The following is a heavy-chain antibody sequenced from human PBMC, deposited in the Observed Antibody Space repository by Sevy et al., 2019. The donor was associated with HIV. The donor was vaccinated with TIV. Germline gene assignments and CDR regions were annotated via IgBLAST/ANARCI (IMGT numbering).Heavy chain of an antibody. V-gene: IGHV3-23*01. D-gene: IGHD1-26*01. J-gene: IGHJ3*02. CDR2: ISGSGGST. CDR3: AKGSVGAQVNDAFDI. Sequence: GGSLRLSCAASGFTFSSYAMSWVRQAPGKGLEWVSAISGSGGSTYYAYSVKGRFTISRDNSKNTLYLQMNSLRAEDTAVYYCAKGSVGAQVNDAFDIWGQGTMVTVSS. CDR1: GFTFSSYA.